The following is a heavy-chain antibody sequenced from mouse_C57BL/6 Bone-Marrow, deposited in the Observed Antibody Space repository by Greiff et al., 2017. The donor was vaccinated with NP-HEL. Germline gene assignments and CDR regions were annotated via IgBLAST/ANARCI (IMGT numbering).Heavy chain of an antibody. CDR2: IWWDDDK. V-gene: IGHV8-8*01. Sequence: QVTLKESGPGILQPSQTLSLTCSFSGFSLSTFGMGVGWIRQPSGKGLEWLAHIWWDDDKYYNPALKSRLTISMDTSKNQVFLKIANVDTADTATYYCARIGKLGRNYAMDYWGQGTSVTVSS. CDR3: ARIGKLGRNYAMDY. J-gene: IGHJ4*01. CDR1: GFSLSTFGMG. D-gene: IGHD4-1*01.